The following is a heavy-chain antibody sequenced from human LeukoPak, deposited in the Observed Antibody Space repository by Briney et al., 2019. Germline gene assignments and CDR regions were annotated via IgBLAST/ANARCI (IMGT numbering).Heavy chain of an antibody. CDR3: ASDYYDSPWDAFDM. V-gene: IGHV3-48*04. Sequence: PGGSLRLSCAASGFTFSTYRMNWVRQAPGKGLEWVSDISSSSSSIHYTDSVKGRFTISRDNAKNSLYLQMNSLRAEDTAVYYCASDYYDSPWDAFDMWGQGTMVTVSS. CDR2: ISSSSSSI. D-gene: IGHD3-22*01. CDR1: GFTFSTYR. J-gene: IGHJ3*02.